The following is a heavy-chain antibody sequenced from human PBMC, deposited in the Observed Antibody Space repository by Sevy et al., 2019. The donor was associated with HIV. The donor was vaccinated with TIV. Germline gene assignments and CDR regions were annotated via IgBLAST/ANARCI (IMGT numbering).Heavy chain of an antibody. D-gene: IGHD3-3*01. V-gene: IGHV3-23*01. CDR2: ISGSGGST. Sequence: GGSLRLSCATPGFTFGTHAMSWVRQAPGKGLEWVSGISGSGGSTYYADSVKGRFTISRDKSKKTLYLQVNSLRAEDTAVYYCAKGVYDFWSGRSDIFDIWGQGTMVTVSS. CDR1: GFTFGTHA. J-gene: IGHJ3*02. CDR3: AKGVYDFWSGRSDIFDI.